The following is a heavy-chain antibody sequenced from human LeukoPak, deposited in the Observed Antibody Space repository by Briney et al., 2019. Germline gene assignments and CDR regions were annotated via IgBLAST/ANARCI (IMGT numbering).Heavy chain of an antibody. CDR3: ARDGKEFWLDP. CDR1: GGSISSYY. CDR2: IYYSGST. Sequence: PSETLSLTCTVSGGSISSYYWSWIRQPPGKGLEWIGYIYYSGSTNYNPSLKSRVTISVDTSKNQFSLKLSSVTAADTAVYYCARDGKEFWLDPWGQGTLVTVSS. V-gene: IGHV4-59*01. D-gene: IGHD1-1*01. J-gene: IGHJ5*02.